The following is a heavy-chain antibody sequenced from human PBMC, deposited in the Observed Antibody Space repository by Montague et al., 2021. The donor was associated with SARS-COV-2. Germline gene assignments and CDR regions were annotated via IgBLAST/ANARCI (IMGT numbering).Heavy chain of an antibody. CDR2: AYYVPSTNSANT. CDR3: ARTWRFGQSYGLDI. CDR1: GDSISSYY. D-gene: IGHD3-16*01. J-gene: IGHJ3*02. V-gene: IGHV4-59*01. Sequence: SETRSLTCSVSGDSISSYYYNWIRQTPGKGLEWIGYAYYVPSTNSANTSSNPSLKRRVTTSLDTSENQFSLKLSSVTAADTAVYYCARTWRFGQSYGLDIWGQGTMVTVSS.